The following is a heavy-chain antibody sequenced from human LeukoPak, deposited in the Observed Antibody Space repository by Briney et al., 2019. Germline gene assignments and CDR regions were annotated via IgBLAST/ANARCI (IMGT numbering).Heavy chain of an antibody. Sequence: SGTLSLTCAVSGGSISSYYWSWIRLPPGKGLEWIGYLSKSGNTNYSPSLKSRVTIFGDTSKNQFFLKLSSVTAADTAVYYCARARYVNSFYAFDIWGQGTLVTVSS. J-gene: IGHJ3*02. CDR1: GGSISSYY. D-gene: IGHD3-9*01. CDR2: LSKSGNT. V-gene: IGHV4-59*01. CDR3: ARARYVNSFYAFDI.